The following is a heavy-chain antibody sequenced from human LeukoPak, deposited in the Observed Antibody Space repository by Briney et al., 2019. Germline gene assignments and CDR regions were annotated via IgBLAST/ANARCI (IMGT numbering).Heavy chain of an antibody. Sequence: SETLSLTCTVSGGSISSYYWSWIRQPPGKGLEWIGYIYQSGDTSYNPSLKSRVTISLDRSKNQFSLNLSSITAADTAVYHCARRLGASVQDWFDPWGQGTLVTVSS. J-gene: IGHJ5*02. CDR2: IYQSGDT. V-gene: IGHV4-59*12. CDR3: ARRLGASVQDWFDP. CDR1: GGSISSYY. D-gene: IGHD3-16*01.